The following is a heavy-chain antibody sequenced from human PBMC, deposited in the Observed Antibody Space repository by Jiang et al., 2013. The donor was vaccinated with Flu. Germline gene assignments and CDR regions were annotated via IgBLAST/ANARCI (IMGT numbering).Heavy chain of an antibody. CDR2: IYYSGST. J-gene: IGHJ4*02. CDR1: GGSISPYY. Sequence: PGLVKPSETLSLTCTVSGGSISPYYWTWIRQPPGKGLEWIGYIYYSGSTNYNPSLKSRVTISVDTSNTQFSLKLSSVTAADTAVYYCARYPGDYYDISGYWRKYYFDYWGQGTLVTVSS. CDR3: ARYPGDYYDISGYWRKYYFDY. V-gene: IGHV4-59*01. D-gene: IGHD3-22*01.